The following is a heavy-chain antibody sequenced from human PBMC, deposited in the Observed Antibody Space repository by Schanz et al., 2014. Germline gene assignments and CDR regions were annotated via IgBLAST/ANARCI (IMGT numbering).Heavy chain of an antibody. J-gene: IGHJ3*01. CDR1: GFTFSSQW. V-gene: IGHV3-30*03. CDR2: ISTDGTNT. CDR3: TRDRGALINHNDALDL. D-gene: IGHD3-16*01. Sequence: VQLVESGGGLVQPGGSLRLSCATSGFTFSSQWMHWVRQVPGKGLEKVAAISTDGTNTYYAASVRGRFTISRDNSKNTVYLQMNSLRSEDTAVYYCTRDRGALINHNDALDLWGQGTMVSVSS.